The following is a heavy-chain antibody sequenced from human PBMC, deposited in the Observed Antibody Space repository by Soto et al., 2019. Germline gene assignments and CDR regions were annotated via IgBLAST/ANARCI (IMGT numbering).Heavy chain of an antibody. Sequence: QVQLVQSGAEVKKPGYSLKVSSKASGGTFSSYAISWVRQAPGQGLEWMGGIVPIFGTANYAQKFQGRVTITADESTSTAYMELSSLRSEDTAVYYFARDQMVRGPILHWGQGTLVTVSS. D-gene: IGHD3-10*01. CDR2: IVPIFGTA. V-gene: IGHV1-69*12. CDR3: ARDQMVRGPILH. CDR1: GGTFSSYA. J-gene: IGHJ4*02.